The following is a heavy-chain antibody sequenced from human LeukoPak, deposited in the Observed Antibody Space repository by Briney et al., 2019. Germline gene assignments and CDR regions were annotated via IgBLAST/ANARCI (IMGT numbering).Heavy chain of an antibody. Sequence: GGSLRLSCSASGFTVSSNYMSWVRQAPGKGLEWVSVIYSGGTTSYADSVKGRFIISRDNSKNTVYLQMNSLRAEDTAVYYCAHNYYDSSGYFDYWGQGTLVTVSS. CDR2: IYSGGTT. CDR1: GFTVSSNY. D-gene: IGHD3-22*01. CDR3: AHNYYDSSGYFDY. J-gene: IGHJ4*02. V-gene: IGHV3-66*01.